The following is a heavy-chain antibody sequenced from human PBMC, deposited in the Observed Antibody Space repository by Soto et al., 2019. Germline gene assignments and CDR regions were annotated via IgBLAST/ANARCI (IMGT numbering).Heavy chain of an antibody. CDR3: ARAHSSGWYMLDY. CDR2: INPNSGGT. V-gene: IGHV1-2*02. J-gene: IGHJ4*02. Sequence: ASVKVSCKASGYTFTGYYMHWVRQAPGQGLEWMGWINPNSGGTNYAQKFQGRVTMTRDTSISTAYMELSRLRSDDTAVYYCARAHSSGWYMLDYWGQGTLVTVSS. CDR1: GYTFTGYY. D-gene: IGHD6-19*01.